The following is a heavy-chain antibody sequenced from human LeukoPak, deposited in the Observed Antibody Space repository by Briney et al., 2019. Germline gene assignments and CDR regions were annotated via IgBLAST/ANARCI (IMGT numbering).Heavy chain of an antibody. D-gene: IGHD3-3*01. Sequence: GASVKVSCKASGYTFTSYGISWMRQAPGQGLEWMGWISAYNGNTNYAQKLQGRVTMTTDTSTSTAYMELRSLRSDDTAVYYCARDVRYYDFWSGYSPLYYFDYWGQGTLVTVSS. CDR3: ARDVRYYDFWSGYSPLYYFDY. CDR1: GYTFTSYG. V-gene: IGHV1-18*01. J-gene: IGHJ4*02. CDR2: ISAYNGNT.